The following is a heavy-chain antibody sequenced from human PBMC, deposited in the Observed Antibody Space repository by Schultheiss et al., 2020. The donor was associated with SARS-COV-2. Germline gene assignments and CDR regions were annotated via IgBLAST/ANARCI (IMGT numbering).Heavy chain of an antibody. CDR3: ARRGYCSSTSCYDYYGMDD. J-gene: IGHJ6*02. D-gene: IGHD2-2*01. V-gene: IGHV5-51*01. CDR1: GYSFTSYW. Sequence: GESLKISCKGSGYSFTSYWIGWVRQMPGKGLEWMGIIYPGDSDTRYSPSFQGQVTISADKSISTAYLQWSSLKASDTAMYYCARRGYCSSTSCYDYYGMDDWGQGTLVTVSS. CDR2: IYPGDSDT.